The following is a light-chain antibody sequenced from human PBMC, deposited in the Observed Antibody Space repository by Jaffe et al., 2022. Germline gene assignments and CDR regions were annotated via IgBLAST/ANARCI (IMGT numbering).Light chain of an antibody. V-gene: IGLV3-1*01. CDR3: QAWDISTLYV. CDR2: QDS. CDR1: KLGDKN. J-gene: IGLJ1*01. Sequence: SYEVTQPPSVSVSPGQTASITCSGDKLGDKNVCWYQQKPGQSPVLVIFQDSKRPSGIPERFSGSNSGNTATLTIVGTQAMDEADYYCQAWDISTLYVFGTGTKVTVL.